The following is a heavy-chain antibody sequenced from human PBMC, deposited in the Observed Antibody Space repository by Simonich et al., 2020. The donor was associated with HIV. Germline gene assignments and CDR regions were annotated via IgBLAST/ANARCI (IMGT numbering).Heavy chain of an antibody. Sequence: QVQLQQWGAGLLKPSETLSLTCAVYGGSFSGHYWTWIRQPPGKGLGWLGELNHSGTANYNPSLKSRVTISVDTSKNQFSLKLNSVTAADTAVYYCARHFWVGESWGAFDFWGQGTMVTVSS. CDR3: ARHFWVGESWGAFDF. V-gene: IGHV4-34*02. D-gene: IGHD3-10*01. J-gene: IGHJ3*01. CDR1: GGSFSGHY. CDR2: LNHSGTA.